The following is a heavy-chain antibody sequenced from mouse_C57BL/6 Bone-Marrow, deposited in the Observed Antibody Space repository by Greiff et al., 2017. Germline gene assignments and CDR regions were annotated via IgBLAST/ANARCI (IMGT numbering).Heavy chain of an antibody. V-gene: IGHV1-55*01. J-gene: IGHJ4*01. D-gene: IGHD2-3*01. Sequence: VQLQQPGAELVKPGASVKMSCKASGYTFTSYWITWVKQRPGQGLEWIGDIYPGSGSTNYNEKFKSKATRTVDTSSSTAYMQLSSLTSEDSAVYYCARNDGYYVWAMDYWGQGTSVTVSS. CDR1: GYTFTSYW. CDR2: IYPGSGST. CDR3: ARNDGYYVWAMDY.